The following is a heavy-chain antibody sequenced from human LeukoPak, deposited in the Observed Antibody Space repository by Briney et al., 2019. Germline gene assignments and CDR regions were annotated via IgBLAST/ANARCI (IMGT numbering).Heavy chain of an antibody. D-gene: IGHD3-22*01. CDR3: ARSGRYYYDSSGYTFFDY. J-gene: IGHJ4*02. CDR1: GYTFTGYY. CDR2: INPNSGGT. V-gene: IGHV1-2*02. Sequence: GASVKVSCKASGYTFTGYYMHWVRQAPGQGLEWMGWINPNSGGTNYAQKLQGRVTMTTDTSTSTAYMELRSLRSDDTAVYYCARSGRYYYDSSGYTFFDYWGQGTLVTVSS.